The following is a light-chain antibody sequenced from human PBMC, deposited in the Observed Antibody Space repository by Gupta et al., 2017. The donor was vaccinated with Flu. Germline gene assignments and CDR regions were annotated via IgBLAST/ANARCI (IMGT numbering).Light chain of an antibody. Sequence: QSVLPQPPSASGAPGQRLTISCSGSSSNIRSNTVNWYQQLPGTAPKFLIFSSYQRPSGVPDRFSGSKSGTSASLAISGLQAEDEADYYCSAWDDSLNGWVFGGGTKLTVL. J-gene: IGLJ3*02. V-gene: IGLV1-44*01. CDR3: SAWDDSLNGWV. CDR1: SSNIRSNT. CDR2: SSY.